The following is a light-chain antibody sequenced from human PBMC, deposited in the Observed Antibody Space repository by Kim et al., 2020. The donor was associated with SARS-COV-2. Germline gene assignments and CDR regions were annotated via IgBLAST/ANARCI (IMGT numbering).Light chain of an antibody. CDR2: EDN. Sequence: NFMLTQPHSVSESPGKTVTISCTRSSGSIASNYVQWYQQRPGSAPTTMIYEDNQRPSGVPDRFSGSIDSSSNSASLTISGLKTEDEADYYCQSYHSSNLWVFGGGTQLTVL. V-gene: IGLV6-57*04. CDR3: QSYHSSNLWV. CDR1: SGSIASNY. J-gene: IGLJ3*02.